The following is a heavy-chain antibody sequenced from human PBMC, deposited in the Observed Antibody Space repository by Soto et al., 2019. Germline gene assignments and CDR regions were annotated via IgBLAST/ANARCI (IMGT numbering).Heavy chain of an antibody. CDR1: GFSFSNYW. Sequence: QPGGSLRLSCAASGFSFSNYWMAWVRQAPGKGLEWVANINRDGGERYHADSVRGRFTIFRGNSENSLYLQMNRLRAEDTAVYYCARDATFCLDCWGRGTLVTVSS. CDR2: INRDGGER. V-gene: IGHV3-7*03. CDR3: ARDATFCLDC. D-gene: IGHD3-16*01. J-gene: IGHJ4*02.